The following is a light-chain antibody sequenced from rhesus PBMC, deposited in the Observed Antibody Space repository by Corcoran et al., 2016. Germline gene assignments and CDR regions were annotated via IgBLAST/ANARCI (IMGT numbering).Light chain of an antibody. CDR2: GAS. J-gene: IGKJ1*01. Sequence: ETVVTQSPATLSLSPGERATLSRRASQSVGSYLAWSQQNPGQAPRLRNYGASSRATDIPDRVSVSGAETDFTRTISSLEPEDIGVDYCEQSINLWTFGQGAKVEIE. V-gene: IGKV3-24*04. CDR3: EQSINLWT. CDR1: QSVGSY.